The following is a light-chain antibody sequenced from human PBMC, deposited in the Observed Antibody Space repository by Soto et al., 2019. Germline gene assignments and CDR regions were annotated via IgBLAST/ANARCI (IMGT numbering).Light chain of an antibody. Sequence: IPITPFSPTPSATAGDRGTIPCRASQSISSWLAWYQQKPGKDPKLLIYDDSNLESGVPSRFSGSGSGTEFTLTISNLQPDDIATYYCQQYENYWTFGQGTKVDIK. CDR1: QSISSW. J-gene: IGKJ1*01. V-gene: IGKV1-5*01. CDR2: DDS. CDR3: QQYENYWT.